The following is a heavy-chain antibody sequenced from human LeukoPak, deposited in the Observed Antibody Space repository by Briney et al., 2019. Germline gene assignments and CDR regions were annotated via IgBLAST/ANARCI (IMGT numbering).Heavy chain of an antibody. CDR2: FDPEDGET. Sequence: ASVKVSCKVSGYTLTELSMHWVRQAPGKGLEWMGGFDPEDGETIYAQKFQGRVTMTEDTSTDTAYMELSSMRSEDTAVYYCATALLSRIQLWLYYWGQGTLVTVSS. V-gene: IGHV1-24*01. D-gene: IGHD5-18*01. CDR3: ATALLSRIQLWLYY. CDR1: GYTLTELS. J-gene: IGHJ4*02.